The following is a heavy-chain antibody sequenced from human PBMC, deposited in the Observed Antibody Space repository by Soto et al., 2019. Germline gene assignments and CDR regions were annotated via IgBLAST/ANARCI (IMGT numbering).Heavy chain of an antibody. CDR1: GGSIRSYY. CDR2: IYYTGST. CDR3: ARDHKNTQYYSGGRCHHWFDP. J-gene: IGHJ5*01. D-gene: IGHD2-15*01. V-gene: IGHV4-59*12. Sequence: TLSLTCTVSGGSIRSYYWGWIRQPPGKGLELIGYIYYTGSTNYNPSLKSRVTISVDTSRNQFSLKLSSVTAADTAVYYCARDHKNTQYYSGGRCHHWFDPWGQGTLVTVSS.